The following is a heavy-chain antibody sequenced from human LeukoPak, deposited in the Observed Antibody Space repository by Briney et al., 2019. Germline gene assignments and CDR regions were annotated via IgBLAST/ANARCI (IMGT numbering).Heavy chain of an antibody. CDR1: GGSFSGYY. CDR3: ARGHYFDSSGYSERRRLTNAFDI. V-gene: IGHV4-34*01. Sequence: SETLSLTCAVYGGSFSGYYWSWIRQPPGKGLEWIGEINHSGSTNYNPSLKSRVTISVDTSKNQFSLKLSSVTAADTAVFYCARGHYFDSSGYSERRRLTNAFDIWGQGTMVTVSS. CDR2: INHSGST. J-gene: IGHJ3*02. D-gene: IGHD3-22*01.